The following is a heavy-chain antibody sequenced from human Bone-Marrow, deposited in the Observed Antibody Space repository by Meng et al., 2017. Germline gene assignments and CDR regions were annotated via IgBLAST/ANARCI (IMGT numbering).Heavy chain of an antibody. CDR1: GGAISRGDYY. Sequence: QVQLQESGPGLVKPSQTLSATCTVAGGAISRGDYYWTWIRQPPGKGLEWIGYIYYSGSTYYNPSLNSRLTISVDTSKNQFSLKLSSVTAADTAVYYCARDLNAGGILVSWGQGTLVTVSS. D-gene: IGHD3-16*01. J-gene: IGHJ5*02. CDR2: IYYSGST. CDR3: ARDLNAGGILVS. V-gene: IGHV4-30-4*01.